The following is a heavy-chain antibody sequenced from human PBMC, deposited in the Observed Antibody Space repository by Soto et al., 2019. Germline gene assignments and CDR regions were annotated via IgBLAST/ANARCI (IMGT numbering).Heavy chain of an antibody. J-gene: IGHJ4*02. CDR2: INSDGSST. CDR3: AVAVAGPTAIGY. D-gene: IGHD6-19*01. Sequence: EVQLVESGGGLVQPGGPWRLPCAAPGLPFISTWSHWVRQAPGKGLVWVSRINSDGSSTSYADSVKGRFTISRDNAKNTLYLQMNSLRAEDTAVYYCAVAVAGPTAIGYWGQGTLVTVSS. V-gene: IGHV3-74*01. CDR1: GLPFISTW.